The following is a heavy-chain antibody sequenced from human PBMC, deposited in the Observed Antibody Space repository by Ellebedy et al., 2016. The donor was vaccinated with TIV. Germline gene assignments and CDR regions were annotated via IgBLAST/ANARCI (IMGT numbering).Heavy chain of an antibody. V-gene: IGHV1-2*02. CDR2: INPNSGGP. CDR3: ARVLRATSGMDV. D-gene: IGHD4/OR15-4a*01. J-gene: IGHJ6*02. Sequence: ASVKVSCKASGNTLTGHYMHWVRQAPGQGLEWMGWINPNSGGPKYAQKFQGRVTMTRDTSVNTAYMELSRLQSDDTAVYYCARVLRATSGMDVWGQGTTVTVS. CDR1: GNTLTGHY.